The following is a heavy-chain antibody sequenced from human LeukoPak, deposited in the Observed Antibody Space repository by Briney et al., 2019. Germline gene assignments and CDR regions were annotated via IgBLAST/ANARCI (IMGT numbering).Heavy chain of an antibody. V-gene: IGHV1-2*06. D-gene: IGHD2-2*01. CDR3: ARDYCSSTSCLFDY. CDR2: INPNSGDT. J-gene: IGHJ4*02. CDR1: VYTFTAYH. Sequence: ASVKVSCKASVYTFTAYHMHWVRQAPGQGLGWMGRINPNSGDTNYAQKFQGRVTMTRDTSISTAYMELSRLRSDDTAVYYCARDYCSSTSCLFDYWGQGTLVSVSS.